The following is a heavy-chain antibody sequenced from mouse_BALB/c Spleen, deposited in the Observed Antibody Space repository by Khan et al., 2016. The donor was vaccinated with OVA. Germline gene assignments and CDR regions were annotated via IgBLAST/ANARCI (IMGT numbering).Heavy chain of an antibody. CDR3: ARTHER. Sequence: QVQLQQSGAELASPGASVQMSCTASGYTFTSYTMHWVKQRPGQGLEWIGYINPSSGYTKYNQKFKDKATLTEDKSSSTAYMQLSSLTSEDSAVNYCARTHERWGQGTSLTVAS. CDR2: INPSSGYT. CDR1: GYTFTSYT. J-gene: IGHJ2*03. V-gene: IGHV1-4*01.